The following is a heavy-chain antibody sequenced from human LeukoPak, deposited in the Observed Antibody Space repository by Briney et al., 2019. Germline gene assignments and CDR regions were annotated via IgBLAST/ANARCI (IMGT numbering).Heavy chain of an antibody. Sequence: GGSLRLSCAASGFTFSSYSMNWVRQAPGKGLEWVSSISSSSSYIYYADSVKGRFTISRDNAKNSLYPQMNSLRAEDTAVYYCARVDSPSAFDIWGQGTMVTVSS. CDR2: ISSSSSYI. CDR3: ARVDSPSAFDI. V-gene: IGHV3-21*01. CDR1: GFTFSSYS. D-gene: IGHD3-22*01. J-gene: IGHJ3*02.